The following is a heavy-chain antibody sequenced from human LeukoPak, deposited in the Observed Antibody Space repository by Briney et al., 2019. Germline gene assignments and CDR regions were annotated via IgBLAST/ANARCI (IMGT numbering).Heavy chain of an antibody. Sequence: SETLSLTCAVYGGSFSGYYWSWIRQPPGKGLEWIGEINHSGSTNYNPSLKSRVTISVDTSKNQFSLKLSSVTAADTAVYYCARLCSGGSCYSPVVLDYWGQGTLVTVSS. D-gene: IGHD2-15*01. CDR2: INHSGST. J-gene: IGHJ4*02. CDR3: ARLCSGGSCYSPVVLDY. CDR1: GGSFSGYY. V-gene: IGHV4-34*01.